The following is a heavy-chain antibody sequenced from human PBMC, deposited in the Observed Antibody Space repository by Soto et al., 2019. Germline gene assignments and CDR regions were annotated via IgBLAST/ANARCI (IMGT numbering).Heavy chain of an antibody. J-gene: IGHJ4*02. CDR2: IGGSGENT. Sequence: GGSLRLSCAASGFTFSGYAMNWVRQAPGKGLEWVSTIGGSGENTYYADSVKGRFTISRDNSKNTLYLQMNSLRAEDTAVYYCAKDEGIAVAGLFDYWGQGTLVTVSS. D-gene: IGHD6-19*01. V-gene: IGHV3-23*01. CDR3: AKDEGIAVAGLFDY. CDR1: GFTFSGYA.